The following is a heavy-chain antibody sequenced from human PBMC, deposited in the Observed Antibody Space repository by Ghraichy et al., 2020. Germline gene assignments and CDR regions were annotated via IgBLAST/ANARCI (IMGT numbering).Heavy chain of an antibody. D-gene: IGHD6-19*01. CDR2: IKKDGSEK. CDR1: GFIFSGYS. V-gene: IGHV3-7*01. J-gene: IGHJ4*02. Sequence: GGSLRLSCAASGFIFSGYSMSWVRQAPGKGLEWVANIKKDGSEKYYVDSVKGRFTISRDNAKNSLYLQMNSLRAEDTAVYYCARDLGSGWYFDYWGQGTLVTVSS. CDR3: ARDLGSGWYFDY.